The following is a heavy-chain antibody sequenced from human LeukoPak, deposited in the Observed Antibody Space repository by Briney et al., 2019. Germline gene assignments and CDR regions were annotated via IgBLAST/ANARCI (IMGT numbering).Heavy chain of an antibody. D-gene: IGHD3-10*01. CDR3: ARDMVRGVKAYLSWFDP. CDR2: MYVSGST. V-gene: IGHV4-4*07. Sequence: SETLSLTCTVSGDSISSYYWSWIRQPAGKGLEWIGRMYVSGSTNYNPSLKSRVTMSVDTSKNQFSLKMTSVTVADTAFYYCARDMVRGVKAYLSWFDPWGQGILVTVST. CDR1: GDSISSYY. J-gene: IGHJ5*02.